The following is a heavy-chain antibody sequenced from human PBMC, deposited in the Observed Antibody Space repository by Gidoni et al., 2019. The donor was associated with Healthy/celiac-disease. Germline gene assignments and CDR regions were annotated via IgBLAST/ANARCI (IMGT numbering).Heavy chain of an antibody. CDR1: GFTFSSYA. J-gene: IGHJ6*02. CDR3: ARDRRPGITRGYGMDV. D-gene: IGHD3-10*01. CDR2: ISYDGSNK. Sequence: QVQLVESGGGVVQPGRSLILSCAASGFTFSSYAMHWVRQAPGKGLEWVAVISYDGSNKYYADSVKGRFTISRDNSKNTLYLQMNSLRAEDTAVYYCARDRRPGITRGYGMDVWGQGTTVTVSS. V-gene: IGHV3-30*04.